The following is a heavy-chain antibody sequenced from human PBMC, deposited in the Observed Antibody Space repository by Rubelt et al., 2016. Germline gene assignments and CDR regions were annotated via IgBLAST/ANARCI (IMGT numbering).Heavy chain of an antibody. CDR1: GYTFTSYA. Sequence: QVQLVQSGSELKKPGASVKVSCKASGYTFTSYAMNWVRQAPGQGLEWMGWISAYNGNTNYAPKLQCRGTMTTDTSTSTVYMELRRLGSDATAVEYCARGDTKIPWFDPWGQGTLVTVSS. J-gene: IGHJ5*02. CDR2: ISAYNGNT. D-gene: IGHD2-2*02. V-gene: IGHV1-18*01. CDR3: ARGDTKIPWFDP.